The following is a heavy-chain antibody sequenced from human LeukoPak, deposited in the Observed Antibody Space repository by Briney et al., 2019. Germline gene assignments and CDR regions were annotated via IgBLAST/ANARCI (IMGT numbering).Heavy chain of an antibody. CDR2: INHNSGGT. D-gene: IGHD3-22*01. V-gene: IGHV1-2*02. CDR3: ARDSDHYDSSDFDY. CDR1: GYTFTGYY. Sequence: ASXKVSCKASGYTFTGYYMHWVRQAPGQGLEWMGWINHNSGGTNYAQKFQGRVTMTRDTSISTASMELSRLRSDDTAVYYCARDSDHYDSSDFDYWGQGTLVTVSS. J-gene: IGHJ4*02.